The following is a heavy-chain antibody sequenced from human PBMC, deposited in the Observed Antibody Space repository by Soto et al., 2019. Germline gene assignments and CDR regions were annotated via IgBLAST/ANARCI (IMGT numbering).Heavy chain of an antibody. CDR2: IWYDGSNK. CDR3: ARNIIAAAGTSVGLPDDYGMDA. J-gene: IGHJ6*02. D-gene: IGHD6-13*01. Sequence: GGSLRLSCAASGFTFSSYGMHWVRQAPGKGLEWVAVIWYDGSNKYYADSVKGRFTISRDNSKNTLYLQMNSLRAEDTAVYYCARNIIAAAGTSVGLPDDYGMDAWGQGTTVTVSS. V-gene: IGHV3-33*01. CDR1: GFTFSSYG.